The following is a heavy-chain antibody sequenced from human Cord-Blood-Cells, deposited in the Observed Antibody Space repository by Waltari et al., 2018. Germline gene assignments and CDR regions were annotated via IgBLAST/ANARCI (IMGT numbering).Heavy chain of an antibody. CDR1: GGSISSYD. CDR3: ARVGFDFWSGYYDY. D-gene: IGHD3-3*01. Sequence: QVQLQESGPGLVKPSETLSLTCTVSGGSISSYDWSWIRQPAGKGLEWIGRIYTSGSTNYNPSLKSRVTMSVDTSKNQFSLKLSSVTAADTAVYYCARVGFDFWSGYYDYWGQGTLVTVSS. J-gene: IGHJ4*02. CDR2: IYTSGST. V-gene: IGHV4-4*07.